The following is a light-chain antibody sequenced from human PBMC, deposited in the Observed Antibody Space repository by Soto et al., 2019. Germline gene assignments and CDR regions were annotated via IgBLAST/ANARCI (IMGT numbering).Light chain of an antibody. J-gene: IGLJ2*01. CDR3: QSYDSCLRGV. CDR1: SSDVGGYKY. Sequence: QSVLTQPASVSGSPGQSITISCTGTSSDVGGYKYVSWYQQHPDKAPKLIIFEVSNRPSGVPYRISGSRSGTSASLAISGLQAEDEADYYCQSYDSCLRGVFGGGTRLTVL. CDR2: EVS. V-gene: IGLV2-14*01.